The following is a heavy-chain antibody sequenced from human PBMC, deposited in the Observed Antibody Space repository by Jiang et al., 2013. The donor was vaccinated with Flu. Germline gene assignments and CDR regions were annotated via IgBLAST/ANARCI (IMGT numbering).Heavy chain of an antibody. V-gene: IGHV2-70*11. Sequence: TCTFSGFSLSTSGMCVSWIRQPPGKALEWLARIDWDDDKYYSTSLKTRLTISKDTSKNQVVLTMTNMDPVDTATYYCAQERIHLGGSREGAVATIGYWGQGTLVTVSS. CDR1: GFSLSTSGMC. CDR2: IDWDDDK. J-gene: IGHJ4*02. CDR3: AQERIHLGGSREGAVATIGY. D-gene: IGHD5-12*01.